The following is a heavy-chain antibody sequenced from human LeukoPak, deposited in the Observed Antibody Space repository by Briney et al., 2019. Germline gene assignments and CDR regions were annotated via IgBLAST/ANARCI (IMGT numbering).Heavy chain of an antibody. J-gene: IGHJ4*02. V-gene: IGHV1-46*01. CDR1: GYTFTSYY. CDR2: INPSGGST. Sequence: ASVKVSCKASGYTFTSYYMHWVRQAPGQGLEWMGIINPSGGSTSYAQKFQGRVTMTRDTSTSTVYMELSSLRSEDTAVYYCARAVPTYYYDSSGYAWGQGTLVTVS. CDR3: ARAVPTYYYDSSGYA. D-gene: IGHD3-22*01.